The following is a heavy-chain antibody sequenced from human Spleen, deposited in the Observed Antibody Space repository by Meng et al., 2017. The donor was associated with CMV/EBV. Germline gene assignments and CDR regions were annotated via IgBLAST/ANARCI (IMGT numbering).Heavy chain of an antibody. V-gene: IGHV1-8*02. J-gene: IGHJ3*02. CDR1: GYTFTNYD. Sequence: ASVKVSCKASGYTFTNYDINWVRPATGQGLEWMGWMNPNRGKTGYAQKFQGRVSITRNTSIDTAYMALSSLRSEDTAVYYCARGVVPADDAFDIWGQGTMVTVSS. CDR3: ARGVVPADDAFDI. CDR2: MNPNRGKT. D-gene: IGHD2-2*01.